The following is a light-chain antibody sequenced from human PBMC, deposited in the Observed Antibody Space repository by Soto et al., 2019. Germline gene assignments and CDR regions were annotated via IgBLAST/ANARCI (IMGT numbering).Light chain of an antibody. J-gene: IGLJ2*01. CDR2: EVS. CDR1: SSDVGGYNY. V-gene: IGLV2-8*01. Sequence: QSALTQPPSASGSPGQSVTISCTGTSSDVGGYNYVSWYQQHPGKAPKLMIYEVSKRHSGVPDRFSGSKSGNTASLTVSGLQAEDEADYYCSSYTGSNNLVVFGGGTKVTGL. CDR3: SSYTGSNNLVV.